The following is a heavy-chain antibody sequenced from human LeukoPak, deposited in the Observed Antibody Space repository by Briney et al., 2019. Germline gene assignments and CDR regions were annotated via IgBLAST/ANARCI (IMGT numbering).Heavy chain of an antibody. Sequence: ASVKVSCKASGYTFTRYYMHWVRQAPGQGLEWMGIISPSGGSTSYAQKFKGRVTMTRDTSTSTVYMELSSLRSEDTAVYYCARVLVEMAIRSAFDIWGQGTMVTVSS. CDR1: GYTFTRYY. CDR3: ARVLVEMAIRSAFDI. J-gene: IGHJ3*02. CDR2: ISPSGGST. D-gene: IGHD5-24*01. V-gene: IGHV1-46*01.